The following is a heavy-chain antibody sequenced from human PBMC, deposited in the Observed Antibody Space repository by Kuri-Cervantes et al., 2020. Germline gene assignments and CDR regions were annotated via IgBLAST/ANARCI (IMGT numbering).Heavy chain of an antibody. J-gene: IGHJ4*02. CDR2: MNPNSGNT. D-gene: IGHD5-24*01. CDR1: GYTFTSYD. V-gene: IGHV1-8*01. Sequence: ASVKVSCKASGYTFTSYDINWVRQATGQGLEWMGWMNPNSGNTGYAQKFQGRVTITADKSTSTAYMELSSLRSEDTAVYYCARGEGLSYGRQRDDFDYWGQGTLVTVSS. CDR3: ARGEGLSYGRQRDDFDY.